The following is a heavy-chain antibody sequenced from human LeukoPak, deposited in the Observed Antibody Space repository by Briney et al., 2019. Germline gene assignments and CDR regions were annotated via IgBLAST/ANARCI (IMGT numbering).Heavy chain of an antibody. CDR3: AREIAVAGIYDYYGMDV. V-gene: IGHV1-8*02. CDR2: MNPNSGNT. J-gene: IGHJ6*02. Sequence: EASVKVSCKASGYTFTSYGISWVRQATGQGLEWMGWMNPNSGNTGYAQKYQGRVTMTRNTSISTAYMELSSLRSEDTAVYYCAREIAVAGIYDYYGMDVWGQGTTVTVSS. D-gene: IGHD6-19*01. CDR1: GYTFTSYG.